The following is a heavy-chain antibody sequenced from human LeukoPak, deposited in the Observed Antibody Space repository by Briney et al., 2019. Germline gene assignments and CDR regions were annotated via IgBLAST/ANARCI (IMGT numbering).Heavy chain of an antibody. V-gene: IGHV4-30-2*01. CDR3: ARNSNPLCYGMDV. Sequence: PSETLSLTCAVSGGSISSGGYSWSWIRQPPGKGLEWIGYIYHSGSTYYNPSLKSRVTISVDRSKNQFSLKLSSVTAADTAVYYCARNSNPLCYGMDVWGQGTTVTVSS. CDR2: IYHSGST. J-gene: IGHJ6*02. D-gene: IGHD4-11*01. CDR1: GGSISSGGYS.